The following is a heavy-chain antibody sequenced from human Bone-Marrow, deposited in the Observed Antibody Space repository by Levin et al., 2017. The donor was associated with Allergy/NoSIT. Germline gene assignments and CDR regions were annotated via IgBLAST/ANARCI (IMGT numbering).Heavy chain of an antibody. CDR2: ISYNGIT. D-gene: IGHD2-2*01. CDR3: ARLLVPSAVADP. V-gene: IGHV4-59*01. CDR1: GAPINAYD. J-gene: IGHJ5*02. Sequence: PSETLSLTCTVSGAPINAYDWTWIRQSPGKGLEWIGHISYNGITKYNPSLKSRVIISIDTSKTQFSLQLSSLTAADTAVYFCARLLVPSAVADPWGQGTLVTVSS.